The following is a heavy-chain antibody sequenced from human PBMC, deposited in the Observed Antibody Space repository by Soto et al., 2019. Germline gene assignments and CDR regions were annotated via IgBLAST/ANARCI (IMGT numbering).Heavy chain of an antibody. V-gene: IGHV1-18*04. CDR1: GYTFTNYG. CDR3: ARKSLSNFNWFDP. D-gene: IGHD4-4*01. J-gene: IGHJ5*02. CDR2: INADYGNT. Sequence: QLQLVQSGTELKKPGASVKVSCKASGYTFTNYGITWVRQAPGQGLEWMGWINADYGNTNYEQKFQGRVTMTTDTSTHTAYMELRRLRSDDTAVYYCARKSLSNFNWFDPWGQGTLVTVSS.